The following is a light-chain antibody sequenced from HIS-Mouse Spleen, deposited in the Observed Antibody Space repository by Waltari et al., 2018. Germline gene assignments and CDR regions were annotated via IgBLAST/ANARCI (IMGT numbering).Light chain of an antibody. CDR2: RNN. CDR3: AAWDDSLSGRV. CDR1: SPNLGSNY. J-gene: IGLJ3*02. V-gene: IGLV1-47*01. Sequence: QSVLTQPPSASGTPGQRVTISCSGSSPNLGSNYVYWYQQLPGTAPKLLIYRNNQRPSGVPDRFSGSKSSTSASLAISGLRSEDEADYYCAAWDDSLSGRVFGGGTKLTVL.